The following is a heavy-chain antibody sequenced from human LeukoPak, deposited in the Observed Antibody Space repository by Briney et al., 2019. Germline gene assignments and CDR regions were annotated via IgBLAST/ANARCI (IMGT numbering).Heavy chain of an antibody. J-gene: IGHJ6*02. D-gene: IGHD5-18*01. CDR1: GFTVSSNY. Sequence: GGSLRLSCAASGFTVSSNYMSWVRQAPGKGLEWVSGINWNGGSTGYADSVKGRFTISRDNAKNSLYLQMNSLRAEDTALYHCARDFSRAMVSSYYYYGMDVWGQGTTVTVSS. CDR3: ARDFSRAMVSSYYYYGMDV. CDR2: INWNGGST. V-gene: IGHV3-20*01.